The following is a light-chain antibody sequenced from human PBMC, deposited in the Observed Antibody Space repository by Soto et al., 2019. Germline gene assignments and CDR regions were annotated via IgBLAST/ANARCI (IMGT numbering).Light chain of an antibody. V-gene: IGLV1-44*01. CDR3: VAWDDGLNAWV. CDR1: SSNIGTNT. Sequence: QSVLTQQPSASGTPGQGVTISCSGSSSNIGTNTVNWYQQLPGTAPQLLIYGTNQRPSGVPDRLSGSKSGTSASLAISGLQSEDEADYYCVAWDDGLNAWVFGVGTKLTVL. J-gene: IGLJ3*02. CDR2: GTN.